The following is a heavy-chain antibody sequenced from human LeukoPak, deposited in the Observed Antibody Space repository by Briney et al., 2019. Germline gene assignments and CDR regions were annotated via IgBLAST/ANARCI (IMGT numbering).Heavy chain of an antibody. Sequence: SETLSLTCAVYGGSFSGYYWSWIRQPPGKGLEWIGEINHSGSTNYNPSLKSRVTISVDTSKNQFSLKLSSVTAADTAVYYCARGIENGPHSDYWGQGTLVTVSS. CDR3: ARGIENGPHSDY. CDR2: INHSGST. J-gene: IGHJ4*02. V-gene: IGHV4-34*01. D-gene: IGHD2-21*01. CDR1: GGSFSGYY.